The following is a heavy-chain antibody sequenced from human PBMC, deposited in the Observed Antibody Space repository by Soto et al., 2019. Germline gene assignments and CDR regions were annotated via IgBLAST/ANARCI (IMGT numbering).Heavy chain of an antibody. CDR2: IHPGDSDS. CDR3: ARRVDSSSRWAYYGMDV. CDR1: GYSFPSHW. D-gene: IGHD2-2*01. J-gene: IGHJ6*02. Sequence: PGESLKISCKGSGYSFPSHWIAWVRQMPGKGLEWMGMIHPGDSDSRYSPSFQGQVTFSVDKPNNSAYLQWSSLKASDTAMYYCARRVDSSSRWAYYGMDVWGQGTAVTVSS. V-gene: IGHV5-51*01.